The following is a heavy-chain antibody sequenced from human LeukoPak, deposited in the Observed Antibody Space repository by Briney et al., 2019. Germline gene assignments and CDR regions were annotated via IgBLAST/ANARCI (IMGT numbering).Heavy chain of an antibody. J-gene: IGHJ4*02. CDR2: INTNTGNP. Sequence: GASVKVSCKASGYTFTSYAMNWVRQAPGQGLEWMGWINTNTGNPTYAQGFTGRFVFSSDTSVSTAYLQISSLKAEDTAVYYCARVGNYYDSSGYYSAVDYWGQGTLVTVPS. V-gene: IGHV7-4-1*02. CDR1: GYTFTSYA. CDR3: ARVGNYYDSSGYYSAVDY. D-gene: IGHD3-22*01.